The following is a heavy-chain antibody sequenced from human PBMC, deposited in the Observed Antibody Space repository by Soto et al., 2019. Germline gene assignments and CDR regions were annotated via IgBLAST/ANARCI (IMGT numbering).Heavy chain of an antibody. Sequence: QVQLVESGGGVVQPGRSLRLSCAASGFTINNYAIHWVRQAPGKGLEWVAVIPYDGDNKYYADSVKGRFTISRDNSNNTLYLQMNSLRVEDTAVYYCARDGFLTLIVEFAYWGQGTLVTVSS. CDR1: GFTINNYA. CDR2: IPYDGDNK. D-gene: IGHD3-22*01. CDR3: ARDGFLTLIVEFAY. V-gene: IGHV3-30-3*01. J-gene: IGHJ4*02.